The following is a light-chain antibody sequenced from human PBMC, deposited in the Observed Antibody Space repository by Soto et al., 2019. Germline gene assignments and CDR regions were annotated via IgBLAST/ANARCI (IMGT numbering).Light chain of an antibody. CDR3: SSYVGNNNLV. CDR1: SSNIGAGYD. J-gene: IGLJ3*02. CDR2: GNS. V-gene: IGLV1-40*01. Sequence: QSVLTQPPSVSGAPGQRVTISCTGSSSNIGAGYDVHWYQQLPGTAPKLLIFGNSNRPPGVPDRFSGSKSGKTASLTVSGLQADDEADYYCSSYVGNNNLVFGGGTQLTVL.